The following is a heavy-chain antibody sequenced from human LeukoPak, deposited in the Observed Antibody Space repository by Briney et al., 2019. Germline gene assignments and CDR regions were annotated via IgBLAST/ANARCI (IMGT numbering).Heavy chain of an antibody. D-gene: IGHD1-7*01. J-gene: IGHJ4*02. V-gene: IGHV4-59*01. CDR1: GVSISSYY. CDR3: ARVENYGRFDY. Sequence: SETLSLTCTVSGVSISSYYWSWIRQPPGKGLEWIGYIYYSGSTNYNPSLKSRVTISVDTSKNQFSLKLSSVTAADTAVYYCARVENYGRFDYWGQGTLVTVSS. CDR2: IYYSGST.